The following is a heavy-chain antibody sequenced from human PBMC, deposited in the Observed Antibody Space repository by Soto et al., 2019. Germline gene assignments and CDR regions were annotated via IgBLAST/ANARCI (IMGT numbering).Heavy chain of an antibody. Sequence: QVQLVESGGGVVQTGRSLRLSCAASGFTFSSHNMHWVRQAPGEGLEWVAVISYDGSNEYYADSVKGRFTISRDNSINTLDLQMNSLRHEDTAIYYCTREGGAACSGITCYDNSFDSWGQGTLVTVSS. V-gene: IGHV3-30-3*01. D-gene: IGHD2-15*01. CDR2: ISYDGSNE. J-gene: IGHJ5*01. CDR3: TREGGAACSGITCYDNSFDS. CDR1: GFTFSSHN.